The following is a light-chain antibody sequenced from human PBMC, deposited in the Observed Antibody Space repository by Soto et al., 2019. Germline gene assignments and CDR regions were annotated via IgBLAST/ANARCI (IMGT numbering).Light chain of an antibody. V-gene: IGKV3-20*01. Sequence: EIVLTQSPGTLSLSPGERGTLSCRASQSISTSYLAWYQQKPGQAPRLLIYGASTRATGIQDRFSGSGSGTDFTLTISRLEPEDFAVYYCQQYGSSPFTFGPGTEVDIK. J-gene: IGKJ3*01. CDR1: QSISTSY. CDR2: GAS. CDR3: QQYGSSPFT.